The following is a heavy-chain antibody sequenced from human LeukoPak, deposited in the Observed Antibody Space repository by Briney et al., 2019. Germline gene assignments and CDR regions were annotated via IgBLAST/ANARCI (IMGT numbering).Heavy chain of an antibody. CDR1: GFTFSSYA. CDR3: AREISMGYRQKYSSSSWFDP. CDR2: ISGSGGST. D-gene: IGHD6-6*01. V-gene: IGHV3-23*01. J-gene: IGHJ5*02. Sequence: PGGSLRLSCAASGFTFSSYAMSWVRQAPGKGLEWVSAISGSGGSTYYADSVKGRFTISRDNAKNSLYLQMNSLRAEDTAVYYCAREISMGYRQKYSSSSWFDPWGQGTLVTVSS.